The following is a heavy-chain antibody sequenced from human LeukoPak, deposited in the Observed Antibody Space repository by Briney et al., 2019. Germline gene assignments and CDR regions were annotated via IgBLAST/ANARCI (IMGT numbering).Heavy chain of an antibody. CDR2: IYYSGNT. CDR1: GGSISSSTYY. Sequence: PSETLSLTCTVSGGSISSSTYYWGWIRQPPGKGLEWIGNIYYSGNTYYNPSLTSRVTISVDTSKNQFSLKLTSVTAADTAVYYCARVFGGPVSRRFDPWGQGTLVTVTS. V-gene: IGHV4-39*07. CDR3: ARVFGGPVSRRFDP. D-gene: IGHD4-23*01. J-gene: IGHJ5*02.